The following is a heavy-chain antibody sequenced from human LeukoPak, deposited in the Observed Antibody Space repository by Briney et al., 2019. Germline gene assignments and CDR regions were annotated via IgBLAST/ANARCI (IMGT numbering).Heavy chain of an antibody. CDR1: GDSVSSSSAT. J-gene: IGHJ3*02. Sequence: SQTLSLTFAISGDSVSSSSATWNWIRQSPSRGLEWLGRTFYRSKWYNDYAVSVKGRITINPDTSKNQFSLHLNSVTPEDTALYYCARGRFGSGEFGAFDTWGRGTVVTVSS. V-gene: IGHV6-1*01. D-gene: IGHD1-14*01. CDR3: ARGRFGSGEFGAFDT. CDR2: TFYRSKWYN.